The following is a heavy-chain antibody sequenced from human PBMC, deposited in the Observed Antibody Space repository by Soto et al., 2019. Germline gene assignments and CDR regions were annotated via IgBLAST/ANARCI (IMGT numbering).Heavy chain of an antibody. D-gene: IGHD3-9*01. CDR2: IWYDGSNK. CDR1: GFTFSSYG. J-gene: IGHJ6*03. V-gene: IGHV3-33*01. CDR3: ARDGNDILTGYYTDYYYMDV. Sequence: GGSLRLSCAASGFTFSSYGMHWVRQAPGKGLEWVAVIWYDGSNKYYADSVKGRFTISRDNSKNTLYLQMNSLRAEDTAVYYCARDGNDILTGYYTDYYYMDVWGKGTTVTVSS.